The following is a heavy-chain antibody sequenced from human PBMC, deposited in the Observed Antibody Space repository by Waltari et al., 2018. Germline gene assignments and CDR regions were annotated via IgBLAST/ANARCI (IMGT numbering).Heavy chain of an antibody. Sequence: QLQLQESGPGLVTPSETLALTCSVSGGAITTNRHYLGWIRQPPGQGLEWIGTISYNGATYSSPSLRGRLTLSRDTTMNQLSLKLGSVTAADTAVYYCATYIGASVGTAAFDVWGQGTMVTVSS. J-gene: IGHJ3*01. CDR1: GGAITTNRHY. CDR3: ATYIGASVGTAAFDV. D-gene: IGHD5-12*01. CDR2: ISYNGAT. V-gene: IGHV4-39*01.